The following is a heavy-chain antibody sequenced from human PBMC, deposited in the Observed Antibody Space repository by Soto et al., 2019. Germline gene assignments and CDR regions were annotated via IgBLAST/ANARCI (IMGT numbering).Heavy chain of an antibody. J-gene: IGHJ5*02. D-gene: IGHD2-15*01. Sequence: QVQLVQSGAEVKKPGSSVKVSCKASGGTFSSYAISWVRQAPGQGLEWMGGIIPIFGTANYAQKFQGRVTITADESTSTAYMELSSLRSEDTAVYYCARGADCSGGSCCSWWFDPWGQGTLVTVSS. CDR3: ARGADCSGGSCCSWWFDP. CDR1: GGTFSSYA. CDR2: IIPIFGTA. V-gene: IGHV1-69*01.